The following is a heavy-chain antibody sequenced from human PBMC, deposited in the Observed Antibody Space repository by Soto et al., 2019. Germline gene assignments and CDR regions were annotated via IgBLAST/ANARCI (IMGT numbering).Heavy chain of an antibody. J-gene: IGHJ6*02. V-gene: IGHV3-53*01. CDR2: IYSGGIT. Sequence: PGGSLRLSCAASGFIVSGNYMSWVRQAPGKGLEWVSVIYSGGITYYADSVKGRFTISRDNSKNTLYLQMNSLRAGDTAVYYCARDGRLAEDAMDVWGQGTTVTV. CDR3: ARDGRLAEDAMDV. CDR1: GFIVSGNY.